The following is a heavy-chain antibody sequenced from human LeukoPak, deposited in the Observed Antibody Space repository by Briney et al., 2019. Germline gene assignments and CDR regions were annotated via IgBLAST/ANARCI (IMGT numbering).Heavy chain of an antibody. D-gene: IGHD1-26*01. CDR2: IYASGSTI. CDR1: GFTFASYE. J-gene: IGHJ6*04. Sequence: GGSPRLSCAASGFTFASYEMNWVRQAPGKGLECIAYIYASGSTIYYSDSVKGRFTISRDNAKNSLYLQMNSLSAEDTAVYYCARKVGYYYYYGMDVWGKGTTVTVSS. CDR3: ARKVGYYYYYGMDV. V-gene: IGHV3-48*03.